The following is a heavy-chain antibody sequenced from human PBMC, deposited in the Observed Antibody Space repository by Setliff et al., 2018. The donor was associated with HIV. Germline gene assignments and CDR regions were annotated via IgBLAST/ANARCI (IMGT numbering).Heavy chain of an antibody. V-gene: IGHV4-39*02. CDR1: GASISSSGHH. CDR3: ARDPRASYLSYYYYHYLDV. CDR2: IYYTGST. Sequence: PSQTLSLTCTVSGASISSSGHHWAWIRQPPGKGLEYIGNIYYTGSTHHNPSLKSRVTISVDTSKNQFSLQLRSVTAADTAVYYCARDPRASYLSYYYYHYLDVWGKGTTVTVSS. J-gene: IGHJ6*03. D-gene: IGHD3-16*02.